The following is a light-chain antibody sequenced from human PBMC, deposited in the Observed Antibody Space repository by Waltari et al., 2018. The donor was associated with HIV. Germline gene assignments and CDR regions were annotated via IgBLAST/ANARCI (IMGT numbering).Light chain of an antibody. CDR2: DVT. Sequence: QSALTQPPSASGSPGQSVTISCTGTSSDVGAYNYVSWFQQHPGKAPKLSIYDVTKRPSGVPARFSGCKSCNTASPTVSGLQAEYEADYYCASHPGSKDVFGGGTRLTVL. V-gene: IGLV2-8*01. J-gene: IGLJ2*01. CDR3: ASHPGSKDV. CDR1: SSDVGAYNY.